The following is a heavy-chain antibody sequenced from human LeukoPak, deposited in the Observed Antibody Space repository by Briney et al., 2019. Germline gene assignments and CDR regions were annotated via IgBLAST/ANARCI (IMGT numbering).Heavy chain of an antibody. D-gene: IGHD1-26*01. V-gene: IGHV3-53*01. CDR3: ARSGAFNYGMDV. CDR1: GFTVSSNY. J-gene: IGHJ6*02. CDR2: IYSGGST. Sequence: HAGGSLVLSCAASGFTVSSNYMSWVRQAPGKGLEWVSVIYSGGSTYYADSVKGRFTISRDNSKNTLYLQMNSLRAEDTAVYYCARSGAFNYGMDVWGQGTTVTVSS.